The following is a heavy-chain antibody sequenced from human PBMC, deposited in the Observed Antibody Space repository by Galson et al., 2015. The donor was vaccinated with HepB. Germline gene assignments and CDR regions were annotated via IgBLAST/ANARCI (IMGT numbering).Heavy chain of an antibody. D-gene: IGHD6-13*01. J-gene: IGHJ3*01. V-gene: IGHV3-53*01. CDR1: GFSVNSKY. CDR2: FYSAGTT. CDR3: AAGIAATVIQVDAFDL. Sequence: SLRLSCAASGFSVNSKYMSWVRQAPAKGLEWVSIFYSAGTTHYADSVKGRFTISRDNSKNTLYLQMNSLRVEDTAVYYCAAGIAATVIQVDAFDLWGPGTMVTVS.